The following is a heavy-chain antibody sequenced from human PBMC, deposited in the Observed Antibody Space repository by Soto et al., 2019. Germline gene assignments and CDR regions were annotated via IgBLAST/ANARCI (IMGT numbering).Heavy chain of an antibody. Sequence: ASVKVSCKVSGYSLTELSMHWVRQAPGKGLEWMGGVDPEDDETIYAQKFQGRVTMTEDTSTDTAYMELSSLRSDDTAVYFCATGFLGYTDGHGGDYWGQGTLVTVSS. V-gene: IGHV1-24*01. CDR1: GYSLTELS. J-gene: IGHJ4*02. D-gene: IGHD5-18*01. CDR2: VDPEDDET. CDR3: ATGFLGYTDGHGGDY.